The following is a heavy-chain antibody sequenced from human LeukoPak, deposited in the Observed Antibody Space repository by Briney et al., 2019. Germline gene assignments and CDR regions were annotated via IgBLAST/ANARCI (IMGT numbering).Heavy chain of an antibody. CDR2: MYHSGST. D-gene: IGHD3-16*01. CDR1: GGSISSSSYY. CDR3: ARGQGLRIPYNWFDP. Sequence: SETLSLTCTVSGGSISSSSYYWGWIRQPPGKGLEWIGSMYHSGSTYYNPSLKSRVTISVDTSENQFSLKLNSVTAADTAVYYCARGQGLRIPYNWFDPWGQGTLVTVSS. J-gene: IGHJ5*02. V-gene: IGHV4-39*07.